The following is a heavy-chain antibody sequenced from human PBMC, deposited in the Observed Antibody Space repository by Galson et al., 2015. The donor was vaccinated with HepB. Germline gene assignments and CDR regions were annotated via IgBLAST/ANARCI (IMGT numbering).Heavy chain of an antibody. V-gene: IGHV3-23*01. J-gene: IGHJ4*02. D-gene: IGHD3-10*01. CDR3: AKAGEGTQGWDFDY. Sequence: SLRLSCAASGFTFSDYHMSWIRQAPGKGLEWVSAISGSGGSTYYADSVKGRFTISRDNSKNTLYLQMNSLRAEDTAVYYCAKAGEGTQGWDFDYWGQGTLVTVSS. CDR2: ISGSGGST. CDR1: GFTFSDYH.